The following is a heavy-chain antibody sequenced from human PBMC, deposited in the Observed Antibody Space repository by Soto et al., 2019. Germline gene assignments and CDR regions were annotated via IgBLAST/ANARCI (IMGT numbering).Heavy chain of an antibody. CDR3: ARGSAGTAPLSFDY. CDR1: GGSFSGYY. D-gene: IGHD1-1*01. CDR2: INHSGGT. J-gene: IGHJ4*02. Sequence: PSETLSLTCAVYGGSFSGYYWSWIRQPPGKGLEWIGEINHSGGTNYNPSLKSRVTISVDTSKNQFSLKLSSVTAADTAVYYCARGSAGTAPLSFDYWGQGTLVTVSS. V-gene: IGHV4-34*01.